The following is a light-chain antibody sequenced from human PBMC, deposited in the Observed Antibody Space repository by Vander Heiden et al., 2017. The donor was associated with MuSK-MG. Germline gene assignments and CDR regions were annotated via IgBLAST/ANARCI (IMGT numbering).Light chain of an antibody. J-gene: IGLJ2*01. CDR1: NIGRKS. Sequence: SHVLTPPPSVSVAPGQTARITWGGNNIGRKSVHWYQQKPGQAPGLGVYDDSDRPSGIPERFSGANSGNTATPTIRRDEAGDEADYYCQAWDSSSDVVVGGGTKLTVL. CDR3: QAWDSSSDVV. V-gene: IGLV3-21*02. CDR2: DDS.